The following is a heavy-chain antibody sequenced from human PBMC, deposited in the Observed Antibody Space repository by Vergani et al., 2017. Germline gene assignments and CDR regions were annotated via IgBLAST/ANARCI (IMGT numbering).Heavy chain of an antibody. CDR2: ISKTGSTI. Sequence: QVQLVESGGGLVKPGGSLRLSCAASGFTFSDYYMSWIRQAPGKGLEGGSYISKTGSTIDYADSVKGRFTISRDNAKQSVIVQMNILRAEDTAVYYCARXRGGTYYDILTGYYEGPAFFDYWGQGTLVTVSS. CDR1: GFTFSDYY. V-gene: IGHV3-11*04. CDR3: ARXRGGTYYDILTGYYEGPAFFDY. D-gene: IGHD3-9*01. J-gene: IGHJ4*02.